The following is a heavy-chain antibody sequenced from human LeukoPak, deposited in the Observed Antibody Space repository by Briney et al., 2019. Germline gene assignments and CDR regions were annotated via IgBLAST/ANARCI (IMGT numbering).Heavy chain of an antibody. CDR3: ARGSKYQLLKAYYFDY. V-gene: IGHV3-48*02. Sequence: GGSLRLSCAASGFTFSSYSMNWVRQAPGRGLEWVSYISSSSSTIYYADSVKGRFTISRDNAKNSLYLQMNSLRDEDTAVYYCARGSKYQLLKAYYFDYWGQGTLVTVSS. J-gene: IGHJ4*02. CDR2: ISSSSSTI. D-gene: IGHD2-2*01. CDR1: GFTFSSYS.